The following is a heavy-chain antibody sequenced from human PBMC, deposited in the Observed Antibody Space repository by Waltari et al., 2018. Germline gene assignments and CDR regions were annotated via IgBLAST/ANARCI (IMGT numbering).Heavy chain of an antibody. Sequence: QVQLQESGPGLVKPSQTLSLTCTVSGGSISSGDYYWSWIRQPPGKGLEWIGYIYYSGSTDYSPSLKSRVTISVDTSKNQCSLKLSAVTAADTAVYYCASVSSSRLGGSDYWGQGTLVTVSS. CDR3: ASVSSSRLGGSDY. CDR1: GGSISSGDYY. CDR2: IYYSGST. V-gene: IGHV4-30-4*08. D-gene: IGHD6-6*01. J-gene: IGHJ4*02.